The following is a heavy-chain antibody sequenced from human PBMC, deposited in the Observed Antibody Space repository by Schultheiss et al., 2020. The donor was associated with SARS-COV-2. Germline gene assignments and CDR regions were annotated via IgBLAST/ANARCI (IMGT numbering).Heavy chain of an antibody. CDR3: ARSPSATRFDP. V-gene: IGHV3-7*01. CDR2: IKQDGSEK. D-gene: IGHD4-11*01. Sequence: GGSLRLSCAASGFTFSSYWMTWVRQAPGKGLECVANIKQDGSEKYYVDSVKGRFTISRDNAKNSLYLQMNSLRAEDTAVYYCARSPSATRFDPWGQGTLVTVS. CDR1: GFTFSSYW. J-gene: IGHJ5*02.